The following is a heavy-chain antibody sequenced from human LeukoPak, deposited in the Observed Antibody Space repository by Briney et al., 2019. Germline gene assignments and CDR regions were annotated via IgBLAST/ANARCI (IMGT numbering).Heavy chain of an antibody. CDR2: IWYDGSYK. J-gene: IGHJ4*01. V-gene: IGHV3-33*01. D-gene: IGHD3-10*01. CDR3: ARDSGSGSFQPDY. Sequence: GGSLRLSCAASGFTFSSYSIHWVRQAPGKGLEWVAVIWYDGSYKYYADSLKGRFTISRDNSKNTLYLQMNSLRAEDTAVYYCARDSGSGSFQPDYWGHGTLVTVSS. CDR1: GFTFSSYS.